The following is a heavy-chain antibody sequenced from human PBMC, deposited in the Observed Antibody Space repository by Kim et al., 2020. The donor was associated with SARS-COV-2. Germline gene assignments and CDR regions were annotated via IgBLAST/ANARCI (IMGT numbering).Heavy chain of an antibody. J-gene: IGHJ5*02. V-gene: IGHV1-2*02. CDR1: GYTFTGYY. CDR2: INPNSGGT. CDR3: ARSIAAAGVRAHWFDP. D-gene: IGHD6-13*01. Sequence: ASVKVSCKASGYTFTGYYMHWVRQAPGQGLEWMGWINPNSGGTNYAQKFQGRVTMTRDTSISTAYMELSRLRSDDTAVYYCARSIAAAGVRAHWFDPWGQGTLVTVSS.